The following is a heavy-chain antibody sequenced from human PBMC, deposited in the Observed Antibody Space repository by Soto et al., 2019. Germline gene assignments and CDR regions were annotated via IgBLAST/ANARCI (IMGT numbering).Heavy chain of an antibody. J-gene: IGHJ4*02. CDR3: VRDRRESNYFES. CDR2: IHQTGIT. CDR1: GASISSVGYS. Sequence: QLQLQESGSRLVKPSQTLSLTCAVSGASISSVGYSWSWIRQPPGKGLEWIGYIHQTGITYYNPSLKSRVTISLDRSNNQFSLNLSSVTAADTAVYFCVRDRRESNYFESWGQGTLVTVSS. V-gene: IGHV4-30-2*01.